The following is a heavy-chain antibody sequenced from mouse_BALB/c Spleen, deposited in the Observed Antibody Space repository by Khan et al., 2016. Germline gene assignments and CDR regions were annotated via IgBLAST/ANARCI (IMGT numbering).Heavy chain of an antibody. CDR1: GFSLTSYG. J-gene: IGHJ4*01. CDR2: IWRGGST. D-gene: IGHD2-4*01. V-gene: IGHV2-5-1*01. CDR3: AKSNYDVGYYAMDY. Sequence: QVQLKESGPSLVQPSQSLSITCTVSGFSLTSYGVHWVRQSPGKGLEWLGVIWRGGSTDYNAAFMSRLSITKDNSKSQVFCKMNSLHADDTARYYCAKSNYDVGYYAMDYCGQGTSVTVSS.